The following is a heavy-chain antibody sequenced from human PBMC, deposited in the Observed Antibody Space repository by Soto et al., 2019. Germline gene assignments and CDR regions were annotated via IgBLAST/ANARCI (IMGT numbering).Heavy chain of an antibody. CDR1: GLTFSIYA. Sequence: EVQLLESGGGLVQPGGSLRLSCAASGLTFSIYAMSWVRQAPGKGLEWVTYISDTGDTYYADSVKGRFTSSRDNSKNTLYLQMNSLRAEDTAVYYCAKYGPGYNNGWAFDYWGQGTLVTVSS. CDR2: ISDTGDT. J-gene: IGHJ4*02. CDR3: AKYGPGYNNGWAFDY. D-gene: IGHD6-19*01. V-gene: IGHV3-23*01.